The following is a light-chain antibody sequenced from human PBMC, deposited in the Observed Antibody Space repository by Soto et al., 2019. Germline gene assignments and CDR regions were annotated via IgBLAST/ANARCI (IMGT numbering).Light chain of an antibody. Sequence: QSVLTQPPSASGSPGQSVTISCTGTRSDVGGYNYVSWYQKHPGKAPKLMIYEVSNRPSGVPDRFSGSKSGNTASLTVSGLQAEDETDSYCSSYAGTNNFVFGGGTKLTVL. CDR2: EVS. J-gene: IGLJ2*01. CDR3: SSYAGTNNFV. CDR1: RSDVGGYNY. V-gene: IGLV2-8*01.